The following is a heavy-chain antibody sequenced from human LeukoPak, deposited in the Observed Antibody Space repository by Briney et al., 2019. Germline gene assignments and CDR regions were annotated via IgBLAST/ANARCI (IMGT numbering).Heavy chain of an antibody. J-gene: IGHJ4*02. CDR2: XNHSGST. Sequence: PSETLSLTCAVYGGSFSGYYWSWIRQPPGKGLXXXXXXNHSGSTNYNPSLKSRVTISVDTSKNQFSLKLSSVTAADTAVYYCASRYCSGGSCYSPFDYWGQGTLVTVSS. D-gene: IGHD2-15*01. V-gene: IGHV4-34*01. CDR3: ASRYCSGGSCYSPFDY. CDR1: GGSFSGYY.